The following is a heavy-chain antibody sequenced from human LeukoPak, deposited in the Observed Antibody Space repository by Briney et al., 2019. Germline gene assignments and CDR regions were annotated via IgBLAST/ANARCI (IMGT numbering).Heavy chain of an antibody. J-gene: IGHJ4*02. V-gene: IGHV4-59*01. CDR1: GGSISSYY. D-gene: IGHD3-9*01. CDR2: IYYSEST. Sequence: SETLSLTCTVSGGSISSYYWSWIRQPPGKGLEWIGYIYYSESTNYNPSLKSRVTISVDTSKNQFSLKLSSVTAADTAVYYCARADYDILTGYHGLYYFDYWGQGTLVTVSS. CDR3: ARADYDILTGYHGLYYFDY.